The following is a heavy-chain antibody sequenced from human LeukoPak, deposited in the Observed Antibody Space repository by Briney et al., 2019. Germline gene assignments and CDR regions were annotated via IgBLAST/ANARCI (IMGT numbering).Heavy chain of an antibody. D-gene: IGHD6-13*01. CDR3: ARPIAAAGYYYYSGMDV. V-gene: IGHV1-69*01. CDR2: IIPIFGTA. J-gene: IGHJ6*02. Sequence: GSSVKVSCKASGGTFSSYAISWVRQAPGQGLEWMGGIIPIFGTANYAQKFQGRVTITADESTSTAYMELSSLRSEDTAVYYCARPIAAAGYYYYSGMDVWGQGTTVTVSS. CDR1: GGTFSSYA.